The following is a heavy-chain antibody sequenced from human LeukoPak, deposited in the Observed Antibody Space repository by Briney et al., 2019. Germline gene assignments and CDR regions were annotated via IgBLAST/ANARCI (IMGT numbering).Heavy chain of an antibody. CDR1: GYTFTSYS. CDR2: INPSGGST. D-gene: IGHD6-13*01. J-gene: IGHJ4*02. Sequence: ASVKVSCKASGYTFTSYSMHWVRQAPGQGLEWMGIINPSGGSTSYAQKFQGRVTMTRDTSTSTVYMELSSLRSEDTAVYYCARVGMEAAAADYWGQGTLVTVSS. V-gene: IGHV1-46*01. CDR3: ARVGMEAAAADY.